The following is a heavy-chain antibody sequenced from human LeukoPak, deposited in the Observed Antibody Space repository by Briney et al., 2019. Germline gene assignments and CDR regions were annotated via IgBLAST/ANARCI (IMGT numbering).Heavy chain of an antibody. CDR2: ISGSGDTT. CDR1: GFTFSSYA. CDR3: AKSRGESRGASNY. J-gene: IGHJ4*02. Sequence: PGVSLRLSCAASGFTFSSYAMNWVRQDPGKGLEWVSFISGSGDTTYYADSVKGRFTISRDSSKNTLYLQMNSLRAEDTAVYYCAKSRGESRGASNYWGQGTLVTVSS. D-gene: IGHD1-26*01. V-gene: IGHV3-23*01.